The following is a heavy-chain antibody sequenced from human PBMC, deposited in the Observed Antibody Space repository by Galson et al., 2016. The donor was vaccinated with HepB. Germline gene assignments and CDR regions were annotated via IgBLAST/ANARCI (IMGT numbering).Heavy chain of an antibody. D-gene: IGHD1-26*01. CDR1: GGSINSSHYY. V-gene: IGHV4-39*01. Sequence: ETLSLTCTVSGGSINSSHYYCGWIRQPPGKGLEWIGNVYYSGSTYYNPSLKSRVTISVDTSKNQFSLKLTSVTAADTAVYYCATYLGGIVRASDYWGQGTLVTVSS. J-gene: IGHJ4*02. CDR2: VYYSGST. CDR3: ATYLGGIVRASDY.